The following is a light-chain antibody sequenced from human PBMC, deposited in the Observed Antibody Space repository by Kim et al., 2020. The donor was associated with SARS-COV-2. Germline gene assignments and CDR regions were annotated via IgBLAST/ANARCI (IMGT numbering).Light chain of an antibody. V-gene: IGKV1-5*03. CDR3: QQYKDKPYS. CDR2: MAS. Sequence: ASVEDRVTITCRASQNIDNWLAWYQQKPGQAPQVLIYMASTLQSGVPSRFSGSGSGTEFTLTINSLQPDDYAIYFCQQYKDKPYSFGQGTKLEI. CDR1: QNIDNW. J-gene: IGKJ2*03.